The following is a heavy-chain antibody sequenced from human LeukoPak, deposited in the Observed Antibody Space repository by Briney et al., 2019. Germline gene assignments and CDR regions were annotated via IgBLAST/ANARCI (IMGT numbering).Heavy chain of an antibody. J-gene: IGHJ4*02. CDR1: GFTFSSYV. CDR3: AKDGTRYSTYYFDY. V-gene: IGHV3-23*01. D-gene: IGHD1-1*01. Sequence: PGGSLRLSCAASGFTFSSYVISWVRQAPGKGLEWVSGISGSGGSTYYADSVKGRFTISRDNSKNTLYLQMNSLRAEDTAVYYCAKDGTRYSTYYFDYWGQGTQVTVSS. CDR2: ISGSGGST.